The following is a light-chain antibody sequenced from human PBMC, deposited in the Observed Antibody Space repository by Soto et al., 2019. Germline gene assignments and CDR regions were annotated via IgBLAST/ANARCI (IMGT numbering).Light chain of an antibody. CDR2: DAS. Sequence: DLQMTPSPSTLSASVGDSVTITCRASQSISSWLAWYQQKPGKAPKLLIYDASSLESGVPSRFSGSGSGTEFTLTISSLQPDDFATYYCQQYNSYWGTFGQGTKVDI. CDR1: QSISSW. CDR3: QQYNSYWGT. J-gene: IGKJ1*01. V-gene: IGKV1-5*01.